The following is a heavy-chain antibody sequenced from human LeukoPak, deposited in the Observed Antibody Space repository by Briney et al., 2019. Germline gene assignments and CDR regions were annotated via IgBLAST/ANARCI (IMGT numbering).Heavy chain of an antibody. Sequence: ASVKVSCKASGYTFTVYFMHWVRQAPGQGLEWMGWINPNSGGTNYARKFQGRVTMTRDTSISTAYMELSRLRSEDTAVYYCARDMGSGYPSGYFDYWGQGTLVTVSS. CDR1: GYTFTVYF. CDR2: INPNSGGT. D-gene: IGHD5-12*01. J-gene: IGHJ4*02. V-gene: IGHV1-2*02. CDR3: ARDMGSGYPSGYFDY.